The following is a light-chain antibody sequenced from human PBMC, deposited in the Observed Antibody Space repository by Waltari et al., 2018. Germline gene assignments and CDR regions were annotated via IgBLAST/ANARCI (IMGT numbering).Light chain of an antibody. CDR1: QGISNY. CDR2: AAS. Sequence: DFRLPKSPSALSAFVGTSSTFTCRASQGISNYLAWFQQKPGKVPKRLIYAASSLQSGVPSRFSGSGSGTEFTLTISTLQPEDFATYFCLHYNSFPWTFGQGTQVEIK. J-gene: IGKJ1*01. V-gene: IGKV1-17*03. CDR3: LHYNSFPWT.